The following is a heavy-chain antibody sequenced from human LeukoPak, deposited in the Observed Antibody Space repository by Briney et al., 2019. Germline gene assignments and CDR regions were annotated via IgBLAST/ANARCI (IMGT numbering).Heavy chain of an antibody. Sequence: TPSETLSLTCTVSGGSISSYYWGWIRQPPGKGLEWIGSIYYSGSTYYNPSLKSRVTISVDTSKNQFSLKLSSVTAADTAVYYCARHKLGIAAAGVDYWGQGTLVTVSS. J-gene: IGHJ4*02. CDR1: GGSISSYY. CDR2: IYYSGST. D-gene: IGHD6-13*01. V-gene: IGHV4-39*01. CDR3: ARHKLGIAAAGVDY.